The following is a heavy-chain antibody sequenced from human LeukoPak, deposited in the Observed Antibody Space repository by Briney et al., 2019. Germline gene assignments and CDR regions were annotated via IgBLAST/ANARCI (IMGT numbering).Heavy chain of an antibody. Sequence: GGSLRLSCAASGFTVSSNYMSWVRQAPGKGLEWVSVIYSGGSTYYADSVKGRFTISRDNSKNTLYLQMNSLRAEDTAVYYCARGLYYDFWSGYLFDYWGQGTLVTVSS. V-gene: IGHV3-53*01. CDR2: IYSGGST. D-gene: IGHD3-3*01. CDR3: ARGLYYDFWSGYLFDY. J-gene: IGHJ4*02. CDR1: GFTVSSNY.